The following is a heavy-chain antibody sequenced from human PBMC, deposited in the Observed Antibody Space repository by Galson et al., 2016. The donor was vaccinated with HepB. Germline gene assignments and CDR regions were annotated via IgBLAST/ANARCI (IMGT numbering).Heavy chain of an antibody. CDR3: VKGSNDWHLMDPDF. CDR1: GFTFSNYA. CDR2: ISGRDGST. D-gene: IGHD6-19*01. J-gene: IGHJ4*02. V-gene: IGHV3-23*01. Sequence: SLRLSCAASGFTFSNYAMSWVRRAPGKGLEWVSVISGRDGSTFYADSVKGRFTISRDNSKNTLYLQINSLRAEDTAVYYCVKGSNDWHLMDPDFWGQGTLVTVSS.